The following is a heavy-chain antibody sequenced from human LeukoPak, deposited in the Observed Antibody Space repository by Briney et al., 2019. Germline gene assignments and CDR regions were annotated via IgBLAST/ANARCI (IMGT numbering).Heavy chain of an antibody. V-gene: IGHV3-64*01. CDR3: ARDKMGATGYDAFDI. CDR1: GFTFSSYA. CDR2: ISSNGGSA. Sequence: PGGSLRLSCAASGFTFSSYAMHWVRQAPGRGLEYVSAISSNGGSAYYANSVKGRFTISRDNAKNSLYLQMNSLRAEDTAVYYCARDKMGATGYDAFDIWGQGTMVTVSS. J-gene: IGHJ3*02. D-gene: IGHD1-26*01.